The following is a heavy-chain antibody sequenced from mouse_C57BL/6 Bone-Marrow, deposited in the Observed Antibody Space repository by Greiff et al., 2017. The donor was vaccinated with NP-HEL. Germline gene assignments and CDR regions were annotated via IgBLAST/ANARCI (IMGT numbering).Heavy chain of an antibody. J-gene: IGHJ3*01. CDR1: GYTFTSYG. V-gene: IGHV1-81*01. Sequence: QVQLKQSGAELARPGASVKLSCKASGYTFTSYGISWVKQRTGQGLEWIGEIYPRSGNTYYNEKFKGKATLTADKSSSTAYMELRSLTSEDSAVYFCARRYGNYGWFAYWGAGSLVTVSA. D-gene: IGHD2-1*01. CDR2: IYPRSGNT. CDR3: ARRYGNYGWFAY.